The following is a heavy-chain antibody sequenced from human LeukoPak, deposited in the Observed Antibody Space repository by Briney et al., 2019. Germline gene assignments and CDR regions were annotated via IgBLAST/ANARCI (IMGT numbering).Heavy chain of an antibody. Sequence: GGSLRLSCAASGFTVSSNYMSWVRQAPGKGLEWVSVIYSGGSTYYADSVRGRFTISRDNSKNTLYLQMNGLRAEDTAVYYCAKFWSGSYGRDAFDIWGQGTMVTVSS. D-gene: IGHD3-3*01. CDR2: IYSGGST. CDR3: AKFWSGSYGRDAFDI. CDR1: GFTVSSNY. J-gene: IGHJ3*02. V-gene: IGHV3-53*05.